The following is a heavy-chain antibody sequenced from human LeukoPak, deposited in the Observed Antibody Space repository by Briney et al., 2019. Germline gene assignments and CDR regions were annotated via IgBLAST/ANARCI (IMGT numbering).Heavy chain of an antibody. CDR3: AKGYGDYSWRTGMDV. V-gene: IGHV3-23*01. D-gene: IGHD4-17*01. CDR2: ISGSGGST. Sequence: GGSLRPSCAASGFTFSSYAMSWVRQAPGKGLEWVSAISGSGGSTYYADSVKGRFTISRDNSKNTLYLQMNSLRAEDTAVYYCAKGYGDYSWRTGMDVWGQGTTVTVSS. J-gene: IGHJ6*02. CDR1: GFTFSSYA.